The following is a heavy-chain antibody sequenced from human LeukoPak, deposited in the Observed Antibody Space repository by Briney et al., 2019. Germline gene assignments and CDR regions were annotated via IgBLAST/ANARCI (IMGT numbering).Heavy chain of an antibody. Sequence: SQTLSLTFAISGDTVSNKRSAWNWLRQSPSRGLEWLGSKYYRSKWYNDYAVSVKSRITINPDTSKNQFSLQLNSVSPEDTAVYYCARVNSWTEEPDTGFDYWGQGSLVTVSS. D-gene: IGHD1-14*01. CDR1: GDTVSNKRSA. CDR3: ARVNSWTEEPDTGFDY. V-gene: IGHV6-1*01. CDR2: KYYRSKWYN. J-gene: IGHJ4*02.